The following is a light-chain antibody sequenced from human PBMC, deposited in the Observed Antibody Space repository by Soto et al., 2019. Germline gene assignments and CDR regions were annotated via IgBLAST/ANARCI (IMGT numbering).Light chain of an antibody. CDR2: EVS. CDR3: SSYAGDINIDV. Sequence: QSALTQPPSASGSPGQSVTSSCAGTSSDFGLYNYVSWYQHHPGKAPRLIIYEVSKRPSGVPDRFSGAKSCNTASLTGSGLQAEDEADYYCSSYAGDINIDVFGGGTQVTV. J-gene: IGLJ7*01. V-gene: IGLV2-8*01. CDR1: SSDFGLYNY.